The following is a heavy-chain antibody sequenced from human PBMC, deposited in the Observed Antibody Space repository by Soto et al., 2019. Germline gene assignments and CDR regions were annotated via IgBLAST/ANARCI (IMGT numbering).Heavy chain of an antibody. CDR2: INAYNGGT. J-gene: IGHJ4*02. V-gene: IGHV1-18*04. CDR1: GYTFTSYY. D-gene: IGHD6-19*01. Sequence: ASVKVSCKASGYTFTSYYMNWVRQAPGQGLEWMGWINAYNGGTNYAQKLQGRVTMTRDTSTSTAYMELRSLRSDDTAVYYCARDPKAVAGHTTRLGYWGQGTLVTVSS. CDR3: ARDPKAVAGHTTRLGY.